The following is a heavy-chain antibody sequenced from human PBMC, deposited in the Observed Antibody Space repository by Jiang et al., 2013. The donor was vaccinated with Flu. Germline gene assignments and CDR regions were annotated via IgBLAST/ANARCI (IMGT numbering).Heavy chain of an antibody. CDR3: ATGGGCSSTSCYANWFDP. V-gene: IGHV4-34*01. CDR2: INHSGST. D-gene: IGHD2-2*01. J-gene: IGHJ5*02. Sequence: SWIRQPPGKGLEWIGEINHSGSTNYNPSLKSRVTISVDTSKNQFSLKLSSVTAADTAVYYCATGGGCSSTSCYANWFDPWGQGTLVTVSS.